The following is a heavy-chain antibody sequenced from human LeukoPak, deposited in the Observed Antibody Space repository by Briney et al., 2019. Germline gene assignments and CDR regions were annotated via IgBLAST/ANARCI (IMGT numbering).Heavy chain of an antibody. D-gene: IGHD3-10*01. CDR1: GSTFSNYA. V-gene: IGHV3-23*01. J-gene: IGHJ1*01. CDR2: ISGSGGSI. Sequence: PGGSLRLSCAVSGSTFSNYAMTWVRQAPGKGLEWVSTISGSGGSIYYADSVKGRFTVSRDNAKNTVHLQMNSLGAEDTAVYYCAKGLQSITMVRGVISQHWGQGTLVTVSS. CDR3: AKGLQSITMVRGVISQH.